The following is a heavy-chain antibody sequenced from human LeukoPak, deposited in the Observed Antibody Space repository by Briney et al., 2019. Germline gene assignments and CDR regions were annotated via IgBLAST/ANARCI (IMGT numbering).Heavy chain of an antibody. CDR3: ARGLLSYFDY. V-gene: IGHV4-59*01. CDR1: GGSISSYY. D-gene: IGHD2-15*01. CDR2: IYYSGST. J-gene: IGHJ4*02. Sequence: PSETLSLTCTVSGGSISSYYWSWIRQPPGKGLEWIGYIYYSGSTNYNPSLKSRVTISVDTSKNQFSLKLSSVTAADTAVYCCARGLLSYFDYWGQGTLVTVSS.